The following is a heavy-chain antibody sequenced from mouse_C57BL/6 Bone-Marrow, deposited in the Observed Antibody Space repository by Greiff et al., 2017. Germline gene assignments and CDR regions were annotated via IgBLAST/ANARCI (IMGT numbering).Heavy chain of an antibody. J-gene: IGHJ3*01. D-gene: IGHD1-1*01. V-gene: IGHV6-3*01. CDR2: IRLKSDIYAK. CDR3: TDYYYGMSLLAY. CDR1: GFTFSNYW. Sequence: EVKLVEPGGGLVQPGGSMKLSCVASGFTFSNYWMNWVRQSPETGLEWVAQIRLKSDIYAKHYAESVKGRVTISRDDSKSSVYLQRNNLRAEDTGMYYCTDYYYGMSLLAYWGQGTLVTVSA.